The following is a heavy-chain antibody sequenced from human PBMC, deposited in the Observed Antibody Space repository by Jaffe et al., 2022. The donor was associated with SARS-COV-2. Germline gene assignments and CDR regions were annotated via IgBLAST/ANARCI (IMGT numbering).Heavy chain of an antibody. Sequence: QVQLVQSGAEVKKPGASVKVSCKASGYTFTSYYMHWVRQAPGQGLEWMGIINPSGGSTSYAQKFQGRVTMTRDTSTSTVYMELSSLRSEDTAVYYCARDWTNYDFWSGYGYGMDVWGQGTTVTVSS. CDR2: INPSGGST. CDR1: GYTFTSYY. V-gene: IGHV1-46*01. J-gene: IGHJ6*02. D-gene: IGHD3-3*01. CDR3: ARDWTNYDFWSGYGYGMDV.